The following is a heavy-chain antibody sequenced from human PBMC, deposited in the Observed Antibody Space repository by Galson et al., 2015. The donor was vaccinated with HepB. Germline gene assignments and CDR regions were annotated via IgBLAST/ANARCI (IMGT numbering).Heavy chain of an antibody. CDR3: ARGISSSLGYYYGMDV. V-gene: IGHV4-59*12. J-gene: IGHJ6*02. CDR2: IYYSGST. Sequence: ETLSLTCTVSGGSISSYYWSWIRQPPGKGLEWIGYIYYSGSTNYNPSLKSRVTISVDKSKNQFSLKLSSVTAADTAVYYCARGISSSLGYYYGMDVWGQGTTVTVSS. CDR1: GGSISSYY. D-gene: IGHD2-21*01.